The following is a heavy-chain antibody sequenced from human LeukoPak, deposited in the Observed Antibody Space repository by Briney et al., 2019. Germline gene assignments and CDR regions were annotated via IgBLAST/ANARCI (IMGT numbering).Heavy chain of an antibody. CDR2: ISYTGST. CDR3: ARDRYYEPLDY. D-gene: IGHD3-22*01. J-gene: IGHJ4*02. Sequence: SETLSLTCTVSGGSISSYYWGWIRQPPGQGLEWIGHISYTGSTYYNPSLKSRVTISVDTSKNQFSLQLRSVTAADTAVYYCARDRYYEPLDYWGQGTLVTVST. CDR1: GGSISSYY. V-gene: IGHV4-39*07.